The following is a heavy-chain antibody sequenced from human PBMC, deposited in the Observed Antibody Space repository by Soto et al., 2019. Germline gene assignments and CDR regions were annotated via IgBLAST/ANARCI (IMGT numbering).Heavy chain of an antibody. CDR1: GFTFSSYG. J-gene: IGHJ6*03. Sequence: GGSLRLSCAASGFTFSSYGMHWVRQAPGKGLEWVAVIWYDGSNKYYADSVKGRFTISRDNSKNTLYLQMNSLRAEDTAVYYCARDFVQVNSYGYYYYYYMDVWGKGTTVTVSS. V-gene: IGHV3-33*01. CDR3: ARDFVQVNSYGYYYYYYMDV. CDR2: IWYDGSNK. D-gene: IGHD5-18*01.